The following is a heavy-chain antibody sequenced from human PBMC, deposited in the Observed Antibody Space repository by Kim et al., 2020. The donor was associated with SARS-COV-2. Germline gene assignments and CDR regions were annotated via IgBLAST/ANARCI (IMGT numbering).Heavy chain of an antibody. J-gene: IGHJ6*02. CDR2: IYTSGST. CDR1: GGSISSYY. D-gene: IGHD2-15*01. V-gene: IGHV4-4*07. CDR3: ARDRKVVAARIFYYGMDV. Sequence: SETLSLTCTGSGGSISSYYWSWIRQPAGKGLEWIGRIYTSGSTNYNPSLKSRVTMSVDTSKNQFSLKLSSVTAADTAVYYCARDRKVVAARIFYYGMDVWGQGTTVTVSS.